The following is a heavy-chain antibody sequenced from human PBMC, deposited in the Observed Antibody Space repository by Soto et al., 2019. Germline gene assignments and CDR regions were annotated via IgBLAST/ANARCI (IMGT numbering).Heavy chain of an antibody. CDR1: GFTFSTSW. V-gene: IGHV3-74*01. Sequence: EVQPVESGGGLVQPGGSLRLSCAASGFTFSTSWMHWVRQAPGKGLVWVSRISGDGSSTNYADSVKGRFTISRDNAKNTRYLQMNSLRVDDTAVYYCARGGAGLGYWGQGTLVTVSS. CDR3: ARGGAGLGY. CDR2: ISGDGSST. D-gene: IGHD3-16*01. J-gene: IGHJ4*02.